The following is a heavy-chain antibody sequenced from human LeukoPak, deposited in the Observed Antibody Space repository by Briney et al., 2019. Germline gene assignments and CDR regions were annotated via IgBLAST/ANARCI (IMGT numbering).Heavy chain of an antibody. Sequence: SQTLSLTCAISGDSFSSNSAAWDWLRQSPWRGLEWLGSTYYRSKLYKDYAVYGKSLITINPDTSKNQFSLQLNSVTPEDTAVYYCAREDSSGWYGSLGYWGQGTLVTVSS. CDR1: GDSFSSNSAA. CDR2: TYYRSKLYK. J-gene: IGHJ4*02. D-gene: IGHD6-19*01. V-gene: IGHV6-1*01. CDR3: AREDSSGWYGSLGY.